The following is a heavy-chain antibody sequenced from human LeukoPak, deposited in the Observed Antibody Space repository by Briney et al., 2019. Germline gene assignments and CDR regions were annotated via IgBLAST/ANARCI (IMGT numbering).Heavy chain of an antibody. Sequence: SVKVSCKASGGTFSSYAISWVRQAPGQGLEWMGGIIPIFGTANYAQKFQGGVTITADESTSTAYMELSSLRSEDTAVYYCARYPYDTPFKDNGTTGGDYWGQGTLVTVSS. CDR3: ARYPYDTPFKDNGTTGGDY. J-gene: IGHJ4*02. CDR2: IIPIFGTA. V-gene: IGHV1-69*13. D-gene: IGHD3-9*01. CDR1: GGTFSSYA.